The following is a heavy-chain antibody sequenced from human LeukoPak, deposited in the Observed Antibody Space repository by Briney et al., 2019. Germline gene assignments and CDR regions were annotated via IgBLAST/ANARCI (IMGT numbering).Heavy chain of an antibody. CDR2: MNANSGNT. Sequence: GASVKVSCKASGYTFTSYDINWVRQATGQGLEWMGWMNANSGNTGYAQKLQGRVTMTRNTSISTAYMELSSLRAEDTAVYYCARGPQQLWLSYYYYYGIDVWGEGTTVTASS. CDR3: ARGPQQLWLSYYYYYGIDV. V-gene: IGHV1-8*01. D-gene: IGHD5-18*01. CDR1: GYTFTSYD. J-gene: IGHJ6*04.